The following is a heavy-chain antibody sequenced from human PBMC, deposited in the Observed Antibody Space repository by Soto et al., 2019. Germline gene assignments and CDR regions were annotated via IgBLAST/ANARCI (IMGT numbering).Heavy chain of an antibody. CDR2: ISGSGGST. D-gene: IGHD3-16*02. Sequence: EVQLLESGGGLVQPGGSLRLSCAASGFTFSSYAMSWVRQAPGKGLEWVSAISGSGGSTYYADYVKGRFTISRDNSKNTLYLQMNSLRAEDTAVYYCAKDIRGVTYYDYIWGSYRYTGDYYYYYMDVWGKGTTVTVSS. CDR3: AKDIRGVTYYDYIWGSYRYTGDYYYYYMDV. J-gene: IGHJ6*03. V-gene: IGHV3-23*01. CDR1: GFTFSSYA.